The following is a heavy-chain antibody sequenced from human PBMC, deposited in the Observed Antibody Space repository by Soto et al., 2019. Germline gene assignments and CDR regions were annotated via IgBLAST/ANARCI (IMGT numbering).Heavy chain of an antibody. D-gene: IGHD3-10*01. CDR3: ASCRGSGKRCYLGMDV. CDR2: ISYDGSNE. V-gene: IGHV3-30*03. Sequence: QVQLVESGGGVVQPGRSLRLSCAASGFTFSSSGMHWVRQAPGKGLEWVAVISYDGSNEYYADSVKGRFTISRDNSKNTVYLQMNSLRAEDTAVYYCASCRGSGKRCYLGMDVWGQGTTVTVSS. CDR1: GFTFSSSG. J-gene: IGHJ6*02.